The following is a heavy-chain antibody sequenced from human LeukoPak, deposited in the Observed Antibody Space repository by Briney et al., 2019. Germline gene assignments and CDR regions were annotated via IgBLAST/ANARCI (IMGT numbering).Heavy chain of an antibody. D-gene: IGHD6-13*01. CDR2: IYYSGST. CDR1: GGSISSYY. CDR3: ASLAFIAAAGTSYFDY. J-gene: IGHJ4*02. Sequence: SETLSLTCTVSGGSISSYYWSWIRQPPGKGLEWIGYIYYSGSTNYNPSLKSRVTISVDTSKNQFSLKLSSVTAADTAVYYCASLAFIAAAGTSYFDYWGQGTLVTVSS. V-gene: IGHV4-59*08.